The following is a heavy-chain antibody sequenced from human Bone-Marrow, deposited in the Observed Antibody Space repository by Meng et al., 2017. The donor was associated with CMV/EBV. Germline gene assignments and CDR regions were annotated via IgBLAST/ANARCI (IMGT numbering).Heavy chain of an antibody. CDR1: GFTFSRYW. D-gene: IGHD2-2*01. Sequence: GGTLRLSCAASGFTFSRYWMSWVRQAPGKGLEWVGRIKSKTDGGTTDYAAPVKGRFTISRDDSKNTLYLQMNSLKTEDTAVYYCTTGYCSRTSCTYWGQGTLVTVSS. V-gene: IGHV3-15*01. CDR3: TTGYCSRTSCTY. J-gene: IGHJ4*02. CDR2: IKSKTDGGTT.